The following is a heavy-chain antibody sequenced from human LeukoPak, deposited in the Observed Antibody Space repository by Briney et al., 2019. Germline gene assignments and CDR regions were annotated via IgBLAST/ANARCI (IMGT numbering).Heavy chain of an antibody. CDR3: ASSSSWSEFDP. V-gene: IGHV4-30-2*01. Sequence: SQTQSLTCAVSGGSISSGGYSWSWIRQPPGKGLEWIGYIYHSGSTYYNPSLKSRVTISVDRSKNQFSLKLSSVTAADTAVYYCASSSSWSEFDPWGQGTLVTVSS. J-gene: IGHJ5*02. CDR2: IYHSGST. D-gene: IGHD6-13*01. CDR1: GGSISSGGYS.